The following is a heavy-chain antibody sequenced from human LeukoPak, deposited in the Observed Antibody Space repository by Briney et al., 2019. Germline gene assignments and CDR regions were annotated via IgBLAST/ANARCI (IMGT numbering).Heavy chain of an antibody. CDR3: AKDRDSNGWTVAFDI. D-gene: IGHD6-19*01. V-gene: IGHV3-23*01. CDR1: GFTFSNYA. CDR2: ITGSGGST. Sequence: GGSLRLSCAASGFTFSNYALSWVRQVPGKGLEWVSGITGSGGSTYYADSVKGRFTISRDNSKNTLYLQMNSLRAEDTAVYFCAKDRDSNGWTVAFDIWGQGTMVTVSS. J-gene: IGHJ3*02.